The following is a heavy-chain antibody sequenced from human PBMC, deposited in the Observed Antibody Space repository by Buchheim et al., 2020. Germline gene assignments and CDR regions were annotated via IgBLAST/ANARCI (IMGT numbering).Heavy chain of an antibody. CDR2: IWYDGSNK. Sequence: QVQLVESGGGVVQPGRSLRLSCAASGFTFSSYGMHWVRQAPGKGLEWVAVIWYDGSNKYYTDSVKGRFTISRDNSKKTLYLQMNSLRAEDTAVYYCARDWRRIDKEFDLWGRGTL. D-gene: IGHD2-15*01. CDR3: ARDWRRIDKEFDL. J-gene: IGHJ2*01. V-gene: IGHV3-33*01. CDR1: GFTFSSYG.